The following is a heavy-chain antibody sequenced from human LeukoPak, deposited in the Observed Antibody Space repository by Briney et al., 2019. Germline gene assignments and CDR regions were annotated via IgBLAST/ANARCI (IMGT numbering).Heavy chain of an antibody. V-gene: IGHV3-30-3*01. CDR3: ARDGGYDFWSGYYQDY. D-gene: IGHD3-3*01. Sequence: PGRSLRLSCATSGFTFSRYAMHWVRQAPGKGLEWVALISYDANIGSNKYYADSVKGRFTISRDNSKNTLYLQMNSLRAEDMAVYYCARDGGYDFWSGYYQDYWGQGTLVTVSS. J-gene: IGHJ4*02. CDR2: ISYDANIGSNK. CDR1: GFTFSRYA.